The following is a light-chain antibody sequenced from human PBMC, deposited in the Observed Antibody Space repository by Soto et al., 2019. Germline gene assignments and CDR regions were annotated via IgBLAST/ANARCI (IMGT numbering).Light chain of an antibody. CDR3: QQYNTYST. Sequence: DIQKTQSPSTLSASVGDRVTITCRASQSISSWLAWYQQKPGKAPKLLIYDASSLESGVPSRFSGSGSGTEFTLTISSLQPDDFATYYCQQYNTYSTFGQGTRLEI. J-gene: IGKJ5*01. V-gene: IGKV1-5*01. CDR1: QSISSW. CDR2: DAS.